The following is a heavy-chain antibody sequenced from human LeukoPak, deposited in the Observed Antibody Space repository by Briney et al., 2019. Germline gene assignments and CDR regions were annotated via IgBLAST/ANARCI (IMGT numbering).Heavy chain of an antibody. D-gene: IGHD3-9*01. V-gene: IGHV3-7*01. CDR3: ARGVLRYFDSGFGY. Sequence: GGSLRLSCAASGFIFNSYWMTWVRQAPGKGLEWVANIKQDGSENHYVDSVKGRFTISRDNAKNSLYLQMNSLRAEDTAVYYCARGVLRYFDSGFGYWGQGTLVTVSS. J-gene: IGHJ4*02. CDR1: GFIFNSYW. CDR2: IKQDGSEN.